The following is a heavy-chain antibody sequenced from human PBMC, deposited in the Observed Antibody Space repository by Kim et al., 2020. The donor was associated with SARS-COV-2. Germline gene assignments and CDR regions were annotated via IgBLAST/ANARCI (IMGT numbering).Heavy chain of an antibody. CDR1: GGSISSYY. CDR2: IYYMGGP. Sequence: SETLSLTCTVSGGSISSYYWSWIRQPPGKGLEWIGYIYYMGGPTYNPPLRSRVPLSVDTSKNQFSLKLSSVTAADTAVYYCARDQYYYGSGSYYNRGYYYYGMDVWGQGTTVTVSS. V-gene: IGHV4-59*01. D-gene: IGHD3-10*01. J-gene: IGHJ6*02. CDR3: ARDQYYYGSGSYYNRGYYYYGMDV.